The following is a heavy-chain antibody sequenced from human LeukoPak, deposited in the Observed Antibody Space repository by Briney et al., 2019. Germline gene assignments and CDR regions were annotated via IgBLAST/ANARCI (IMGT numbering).Heavy chain of an antibody. Sequence: GGSLRLSCAASGFTVSSNYMSWVRQAPGKGLEWVSVIYSGGSTYYADSVKGRFTISRDNSKNTLYLQMNSLRAEDTAVYYCAREGGGPLEPFGYWGQGTLVTVSS. CDR3: AREGGGPLEPFGY. CDR2: IYSGGST. V-gene: IGHV3-53*01. CDR1: GFTVSSNY. J-gene: IGHJ4*02. D-gene: IGHD1-1*01.